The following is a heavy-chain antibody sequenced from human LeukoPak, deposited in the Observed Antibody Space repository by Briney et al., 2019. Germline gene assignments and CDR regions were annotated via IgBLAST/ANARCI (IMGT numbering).Heavy chain of an antibody. Sequence: TLSLTCTVSGGSISSGGYYWSWIRQHPGKGLEWIGYIYYSGSTYYNPSLKSRVTISVDTSKNLFSLKLSSVTAADTAVYYCAREGRGTVPRGPDVWGQGTTVTVSS. CDR3: AREGRGTVPRGPDV. D-gene: IGHD1-1*01. J-gene: IGHJ6*02. CDR1: GGSISSGGYY. CDR2: IYYSGST. V-gene: IGHV4-31*03.